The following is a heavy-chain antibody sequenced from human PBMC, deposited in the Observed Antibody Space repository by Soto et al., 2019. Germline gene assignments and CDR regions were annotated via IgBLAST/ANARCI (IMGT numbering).Heavy chain of an antibody. J-gene: IGHJ2*01. CDR2: ISYDGSNQ. Sequence: QVQLVESGGGVVQPGRSLRLSCEASGFTFSRYGMHWVRQAPGKGLEWVAVISYDGSNQYYADSMKGRFTISRDNSKNTLSRQMNSLRPEDTAVYYGAKDHADYGDYFALWGRGTLVIVSS. CDR1: GFTFSRYG. D-gene: IGHD4-17*01. V-gene: IGHV3-30*18. CDR3: AKDHADYGDYFAL.